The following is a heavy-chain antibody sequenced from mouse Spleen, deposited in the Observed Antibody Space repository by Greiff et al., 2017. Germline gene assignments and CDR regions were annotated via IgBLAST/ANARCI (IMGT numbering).Heavy chain of an antibody. CDR1: GYSITSGYY. J-gene: IGHJ2*01. V-gene: IGHV3-6*01. D-gene: IGHD1-2*01. Sequence: EVQLVESGPGLVKPSQSLSLTCSVTGYSITSGYYWNWIRQFPGNKLEWMGYISYDGSNNYNPSLKNRISITRDTSKNQFFLKLNSVTTEDTATYYCARETTAIDYWGQGTTLTVSS. CDR3: ARETTAIDY. CDR2: ISYDGSN.